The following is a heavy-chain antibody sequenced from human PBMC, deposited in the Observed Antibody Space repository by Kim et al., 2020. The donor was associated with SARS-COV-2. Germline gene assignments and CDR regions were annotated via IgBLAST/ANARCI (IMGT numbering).Heavy chain of an antibody. CDR1: GGSISSSNW. Sequence: SETLSLTCAVSGGSISSSNWWSWVRQPPGKGLEWIGEIYHSGSTNYNPSLKSRVTISVDKSKNQFSLKLSSVTAADTAVYYCATKVVPADLYYYYYGMDVWGQGTTVTVSS. D-gene: IGHD2-2*01. CDR3: ATKVVPADLYYYYYGMDV. CDR2: IYHSGST. J-gene: IGHJ6*02. V-gene: IGHV4-4*02.